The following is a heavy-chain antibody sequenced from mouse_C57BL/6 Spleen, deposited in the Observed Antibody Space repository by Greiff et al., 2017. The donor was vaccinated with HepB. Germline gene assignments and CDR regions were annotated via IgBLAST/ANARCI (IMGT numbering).Heavy chain of an antibody. V-gene: IGHV3-2*02. CDR1: GYSITSGYG. D-gene: IGHD1-3*01. J-gene: IGHJ2*01. CDR3: AITSRIKY. CDR2: ISYSGST. Sequence: EVQLQESGPGLVKPSQSLSLTCTVTGYSITSGYGWNWIRQFPGNTLAWMGYISYSGSTHYNPSLKSRITITRDISKNQFFLQLNSVTTEDTATYYCAITSRIKYWGQGTTLTVAS.